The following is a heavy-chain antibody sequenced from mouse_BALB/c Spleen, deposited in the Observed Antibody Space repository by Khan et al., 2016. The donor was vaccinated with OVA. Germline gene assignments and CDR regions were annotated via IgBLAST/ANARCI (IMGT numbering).Heavy chain of an antibody. CDR2: ILPRSGTT. Sequence: VQLKQSGAELMKPGASVKISCKASGYTFSTYWIEWVKQRPGPGLEWIGEILPRSGTTNYNEKFKGKATFTADTSSNTAYMQLSSLTSEDSAVYYCASTARAYYYCKDYWGQGTSVTVSS. CDR1: GYTFSTYW. J-gene: IGHJ4*01. CDR3: ASTARAYYYCKDY. V-gene: IGHV1-9*01. D-gene: IGHD3-1*01.